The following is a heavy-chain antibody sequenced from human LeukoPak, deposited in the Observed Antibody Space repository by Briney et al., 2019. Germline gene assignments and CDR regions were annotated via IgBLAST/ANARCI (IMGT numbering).Heavy chain of an antibody. CDR3: CSSTRYYGMDV. Sequence: SEILSLTCAVYGGSFSGYYWSWIRQPPGKGLEWIGEINHSGSTNYNPSLKSRVTISVDTSKNQFSLKLSSVTAADTAVYWCCSSTRYYGMDVWGQGTTVTVSS. CDR1: GGSFSGYY. D-gene: IGHD2-2*01. V-gene: IGHV4-34*01. J-gene: IGHJ6*02. CDR2: INHSGST.